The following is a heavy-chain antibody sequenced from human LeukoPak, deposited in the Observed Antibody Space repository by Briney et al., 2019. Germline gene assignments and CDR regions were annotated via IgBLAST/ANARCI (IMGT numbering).Heavy chain of an antibody. Sequence: ASVKVSCKASGYIFTSYGISWVRQAPGQGLEWMGWISAYNGNTNYAQKLRGRVTMTTDTSTRTAYMELRSLKSDDTAVYYCARDLYGDYSYCFDYWGQGTLVTVSS. CDR3: ARDLYGDYSYCFDY. CDR2: ISAYNGNT. D-gene: IGHD4-17*01. J-gene: IGHJ4*02. V-gene: IGHV1-18*01. CDR1: GYIFTSYG.